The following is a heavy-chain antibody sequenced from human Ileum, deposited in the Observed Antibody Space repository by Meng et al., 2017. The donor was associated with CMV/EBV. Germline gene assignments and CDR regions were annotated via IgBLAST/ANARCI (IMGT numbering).Heavy chain of an antibody. CDR3: AKGAGSTYYYYGMDV. J-gene: IGHJ6*02. Sequence: GESLKISCAASGFTFNSYGMHWVRQAPGKGLEWVAVIWSDGSNKYFADSVKGRFTISRDNSKNTLYLQMNSLRAEDTAVYYCAKGAGSTYYYYGMDVWGQGTRVTVSS. D-gene: IGHD2-2*01. CDR2: IWSDGSNK. V-gene: IGHV3-33*06. CDR1: GFTFNSYG.